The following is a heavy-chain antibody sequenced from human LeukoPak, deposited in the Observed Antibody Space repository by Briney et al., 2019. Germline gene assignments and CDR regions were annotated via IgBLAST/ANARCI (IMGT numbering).Heavy chain of an antibody. D-gene: IGHD3-10*01. Sequence: SETLSLTCAVYGGAFSGYYWSWIRQPPGKGLEWIGVINHSGSTNYNPSLKSRVTISVDTSQNQFSLNLNSVTAADTAVYYCARDSYYYGSGIDYWGQGTLVTVSS. J-gene: IGHJ4*02. CDR2: INHSGST. V-gene: IGHV4-34*01. CDR1: GGAFSGYY. CDR3: ARDSYYYGSGIDY.